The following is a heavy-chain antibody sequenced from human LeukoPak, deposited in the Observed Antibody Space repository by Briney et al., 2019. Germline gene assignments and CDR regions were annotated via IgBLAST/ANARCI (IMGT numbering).Heavy chain of an antibody. J-gene: IGHJ4*02. CDR1: GGSINSDTYY. CDR2: IYYSGST. CDR3: AREALSGSYHGDFDY. D-gene: IGHD1-26*01. Sequence: SETLSLTCTVSGGSINSDTYYWGWIRQPPGKGLEWIGSIYYSGSTYYNPSLKSRVTISVDTSKNQFSLKLSSVTAADTAVYYCAREALSGSYHGDFDYWGQGTLVTVSS. V-gene: IGHV4-39*07.